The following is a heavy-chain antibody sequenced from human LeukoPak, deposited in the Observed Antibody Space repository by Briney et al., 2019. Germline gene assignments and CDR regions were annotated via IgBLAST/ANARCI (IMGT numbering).Heavy chain of an antibody. CDR1: GFTFSSYS. CDR2: ISSSSSYI. J-gene: IGHJ5*02. D-gene: IGHD6-13*01. Sequence: GGSLRLSCAASGFTFSSYSMNWVRQAPGKGLEWVSSISSSSSYIYYADSVKGRFTISRDNAKNSLYLQMNSLRAEDTAVYYCARYLKQQLVFDTWGQGTLVTVSS. CDR3: ARYLKQQLVFDT. V-gene: IGHV3-21*01.